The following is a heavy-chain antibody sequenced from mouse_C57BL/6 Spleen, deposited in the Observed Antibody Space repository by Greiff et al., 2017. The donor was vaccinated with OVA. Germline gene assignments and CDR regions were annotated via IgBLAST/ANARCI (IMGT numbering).Heavy chain of an antibody. CDR3: ATLRDFDY. CDR1: GYTFTSCT. CDR2: INPSSGYT. V-gene: IGHV1-4*01. J-gene: IGHJ2*01. Sequence: QVQLKESGAELARPGASVKMSCKASGYTFTSCTMHWVKQRPGQGLEWIGYINPSSGYTKYNQKFKDKATLTADKSSSTAYMQLSSLTSEDSAVYYCATLRDFDYWGQGTTLTVSS. D-gene: IGHD1-1*01.